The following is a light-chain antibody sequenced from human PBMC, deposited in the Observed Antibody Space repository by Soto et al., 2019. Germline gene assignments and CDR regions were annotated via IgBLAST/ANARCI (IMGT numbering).Light chain of an antibody. CDR2: TNN. CDR1: SSNIGSNT. Sequence: QAVVTQPPSASGTPGQRVTISCSGSSSNIGSNTVNWYQQLPGTAPKLLIYTNNQRPSGVPDRFSGSKSGTSASLAISGLQSEDEADYYCSAWDDSLIGLVVFGGGTKLTVL. J-gene: IGLJ2*01. CDR3: SAWDDSLIGLVV. V-gene: IGLV1-44*01.